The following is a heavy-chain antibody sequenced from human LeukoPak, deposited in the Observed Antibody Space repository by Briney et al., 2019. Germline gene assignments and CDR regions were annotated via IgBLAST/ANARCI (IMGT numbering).Heavy chain of an antibody. Sequence: WASVKVSCKASGYTFTSYGISWVRQAPGQGLEWMGWISAYNGNTNYAQKLQGRVTMTTDTSTSTAYMELRSLRSDDTAVYYCARDRVAGYYYYGMDVWGQGTTVTVSS. CDR3: ARDRVAGYYYYGMDV. V-gene: IGHV1-18*01. CDR2: ISAYNGNT. J-gene: IGHJ6*02. CDR1: GYTFTSYG. D-gene: IGHD6-19*01.